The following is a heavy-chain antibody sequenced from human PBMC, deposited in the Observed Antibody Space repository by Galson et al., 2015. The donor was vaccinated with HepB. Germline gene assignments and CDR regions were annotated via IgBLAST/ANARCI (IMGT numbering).Heavy chain of an antibody. Sequence: AISGDSVSNNNAAWYWIRQSPSRGLECPGRTYYRASWYSDDTVSLRSRITINADTSKNQFSLQLNAVTPEDTAVYYCAGVPGTIYYYGMDVWGQGTTVTVSS. CDR1: GDSVSNNNAA. J-gene: IGHJ6*02. CDR3: AGVPGTIYYYGMDV. V-gene: IGHV6-1*01. CDR2: TYYRASWYS. D-gene: IGHD2-2*01.